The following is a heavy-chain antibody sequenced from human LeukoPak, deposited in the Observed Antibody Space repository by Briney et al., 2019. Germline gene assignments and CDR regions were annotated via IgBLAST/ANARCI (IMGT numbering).Heavy chain of an antibody. Sequence: SQTLSLTCAIPGDSVSSNSAAWNWIRQSPSRGLGWLGRAYYRSKWYDDYAVSVKSRITINPDTSKNQFSLQLNSVTPEDTAVYYCARASGSGNYFDYWGQGTLVTVSS. CDR2: AYYRSKWYD. CDR3: ARASGSGNYFDY. CDR1: GDSVSSNSAA. V-gene: IGHV6-1*01. D-gene: IGHD3-10*01. J-gene: IGHJ4*02.